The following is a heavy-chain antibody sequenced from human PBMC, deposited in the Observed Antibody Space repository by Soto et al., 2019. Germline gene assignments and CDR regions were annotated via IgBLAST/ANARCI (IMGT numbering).Heavy chain of an antibody. CDR1: GFTFSSYG. D-gene: IGHD3-10*01. CDR2: ISYDGSNK. J-gene: IGHJ6*02. Sequence: GGSLRLSCAASGFTFSSYGMHWVRQAPGKGLEWVAVISYDGSNKYYADSVKGRFTISRDNSKNTLYLQMNSLRAEDTAVYYCAKDRYYYGSGSYYYYYYGMDVWGQGTTVTVSS. V-gene: IGHV3-30*18. CDR3: AKDRYYYGSGSYYYYYYGMDV.